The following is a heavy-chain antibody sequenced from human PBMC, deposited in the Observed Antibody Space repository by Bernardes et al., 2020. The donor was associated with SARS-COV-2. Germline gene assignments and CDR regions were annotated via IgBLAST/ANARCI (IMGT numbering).Heavy chain of an antibody. D-gene: IGHD2-15*01. J-gene: IGHJ5*02. CDR2: INTDGTTT. V-gene: IGHV3-74*01. Sequence: GGSLRLSCSVFGFTFSSYWMHWVRQVPGKGLVWVSRINTDGTTTNYADSVKGRFTISRDNAKNTVYLQMNSLRAEDTAVYYCARGYCSGGTCYGFWFDPWGQGTLVTVSS. CDR1: GFTFSSYW. CDR3: ARGYCSGGTCYGFWFDP.